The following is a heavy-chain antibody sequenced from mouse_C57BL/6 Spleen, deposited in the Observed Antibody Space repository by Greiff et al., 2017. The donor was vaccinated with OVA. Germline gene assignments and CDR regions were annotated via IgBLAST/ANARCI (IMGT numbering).Heavy chain of an antibody. CDR3: TRGADWDWFAY. D-gene: IGHD4-1*01. CDR2: ISSGGDYI. V-gene: IGHV5-9-1*02. Sequence: EVKLMESGEGLVKPGGSLKLSCAASGFTFSSYAMSCVRQTPEKRLEWVAYISSGGDYIYYADTVKGRFTISRDNARNTLYLQMSSLKSEDTAMYYCTRGADWDWFAYWGQGTLVTVSA. CDR1: GFTFSSYA. J-gene: IGHJ3*01.